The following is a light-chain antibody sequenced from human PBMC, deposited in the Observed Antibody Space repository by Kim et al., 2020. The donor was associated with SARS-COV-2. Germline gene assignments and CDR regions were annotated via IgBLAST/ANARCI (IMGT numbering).Light chain of an antibody. Sequence: QSALTQPRSVSGSPGQSVTISCTGSSSDVGGYDYVSWYQHHPGKAPKFLIYDVIKRPSGVADRFSGSKSTNTASLTISGLQAEDEADYYCCSYAGGYTWVFGGGTKVTV. J-gene: IGLJ3*02. V-gene: IGLV2-11*01. CDR3: CSYAGGYTWV. CDR2: DVI. CDR1: SSDVGGYDY.